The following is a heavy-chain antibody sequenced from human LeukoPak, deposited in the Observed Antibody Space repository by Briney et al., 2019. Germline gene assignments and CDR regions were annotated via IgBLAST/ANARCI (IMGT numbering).Heavy chain of an antibody. V-gene: IGHV3-30-3*01. CDR2: ISYDGSNK. CDR1: RFTFSSYA. Sequence: GGSLSLSCAASRFTFSSYAMHWVRQAPGKGLEWVAVISYDGSNKYYADSVKGRFTISRDNSKNTLYLQMNSLRAEDTAVYYCARVPSTHYDSSWPYCFDYWGQGTLVTVSS. CDR3: ARVPSTHYDSSWPYCFDY. J-gene: IGHJ4*02. D-gene: IGHD6-13*01.